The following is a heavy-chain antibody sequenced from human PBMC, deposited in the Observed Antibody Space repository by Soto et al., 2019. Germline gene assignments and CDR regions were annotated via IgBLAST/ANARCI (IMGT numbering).Heavy chain of an antibody. J-gene: IGHJ3*02. D-gene: IGHD3-22*01. Sequence: SETLSLTCSVSAGTTRTGYWNWIRQPPGKKLEWIGSIYHSGSTNYNPSLKSRLTISIDTSKNQFSLKLSSVTAADTAVYYCANLDIITLIGRIGPNNEFDIWGQGTMVTV. CDR3: ANLDIITLIGRIGPNNEFDI. CDR2: IYHSGST. CDR1: AGTTRTGY. V-gene: IGHV4-59*12.